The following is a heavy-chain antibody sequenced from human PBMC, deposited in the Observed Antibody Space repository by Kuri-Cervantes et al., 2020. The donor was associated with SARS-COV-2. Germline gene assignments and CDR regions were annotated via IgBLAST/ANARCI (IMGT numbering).Heavy chain of an antibody. Sequence: SETLSLTCAVYGGSFSGYYWSWIRQPPGKGLEWIGEINHSGSTNYNPSLKSRVTISVDTSKNQFSLKLSSVTAADTAVYYCARLSDSSSWYCDYWGQGTLVTVSS. J-gene: IGHJ4*02. CDR1: GGSFSGYY. D-gene: IGHD6-13*01. CDR3: ARLSDSSSWYCDY. V-gene: IGHV4-34*01. CDR2: INHSGST.